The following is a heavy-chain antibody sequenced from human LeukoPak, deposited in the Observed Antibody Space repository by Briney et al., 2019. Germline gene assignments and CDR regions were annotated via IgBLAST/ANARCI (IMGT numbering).Heavy chain of an antibody. V-gene: IGHV3-33*01. CDR2: IWYDGSNK. CDR1: GFTFSSYG. CDR3: AREDGYHLPFDY. Sequence: GGSLRLSCVASGFTFSSYGMHWVRQAPGKGLEWVAVIWYDGSNKYYADSVKGRFTISRDNSKNTLYLQMNSLRAEDTAVYYCAREDGYHLPFDYWGQGTLVTVSS. J-gene: IGHJ4*02. D-gene: IGHD5-24*01.